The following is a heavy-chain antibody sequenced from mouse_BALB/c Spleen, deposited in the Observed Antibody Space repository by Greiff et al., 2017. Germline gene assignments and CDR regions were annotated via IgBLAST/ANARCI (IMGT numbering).Heavy chain of an antibody. Sequence: EVMLVESGGDLVKPGGSLKLSCAASGFTFSSYGMSWVRQTPDKRLEWVATISSGGSYTYYPDSVKGRFTISRDNSQSILYLQMNTLRAEDSATYYCARDLYRYERGYYAMDYWGQGTSVTVSS. J-gene: IGHJ4*01. CDR3: ARDLYRYERGYYAMDY. CDR1: GFTFSSYG. D-gene: IGHD2-14*01. CDR2: ISSGGSYT. V-gene: IGHV5-6*01.